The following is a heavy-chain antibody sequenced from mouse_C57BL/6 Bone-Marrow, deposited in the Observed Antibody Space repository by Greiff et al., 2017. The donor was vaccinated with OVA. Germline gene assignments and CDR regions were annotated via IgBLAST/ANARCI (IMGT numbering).Heavy chain of an antibody. CDR3: ARPYYYGSSTYAMDY. D-gene: IGHD1-1*01. J-gene: IGHJ4*01. CDR1: GYSFTGYF. CDR2: INPYNGDT. Sequence: VHLKESGPELVKPGDSVKISCKASGYSFTGYFMNWVMQSHGKSLEWIGRINPYNGDTFYNQKFKGKATLTVDKSSSTAHMELRSLTSEDSAVYYCARPYYYGSSTYAMDYWGQGTSVTVSS. V-gene: IGHV1-20*01.